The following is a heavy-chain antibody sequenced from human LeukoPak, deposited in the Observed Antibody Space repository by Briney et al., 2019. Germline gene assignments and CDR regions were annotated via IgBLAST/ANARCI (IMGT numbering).Heavy chain of an antibody. D-gene: IGHD3-10*01. Sequence: PGGSLRLSCAASGFTFKNYGMHWVRQAPGKGLEWVAFIRSDGSNKYDSDSVKGRFTISRDNSKNTLYLQMNSLRAEDTAVYYCARKSASGNYPLDYWGQGTLVTVSS. CDR1: GFTFKNYG. J-gene: IGHJ4*02. CDR2: IRSDGSNK. V-gene: IGHV3-30*02. CDR3: ARKSASGNYPLDY.